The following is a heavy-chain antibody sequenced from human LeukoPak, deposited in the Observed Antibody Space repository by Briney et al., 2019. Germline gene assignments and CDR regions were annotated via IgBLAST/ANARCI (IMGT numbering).Heavy chain of an antibody. CDR1: GYTFTSYG. V-gene: IGHV1-18*01. Sequence: ASVKVSCEASGYTFTSYGISWVRQAPGQGLEWMGWIGAYNGNTNYAQKLQGRVTMTTDTSTSTAYMELRSLRSDDTAVYYCARLLEPTIGFDYWGQGTLVTVSS. D-gene: IGHD1-1*01. CDR2: IGAYNGNT. CDR3: ARLLEPTIGFDY. J-gene: IGHJ4*02.